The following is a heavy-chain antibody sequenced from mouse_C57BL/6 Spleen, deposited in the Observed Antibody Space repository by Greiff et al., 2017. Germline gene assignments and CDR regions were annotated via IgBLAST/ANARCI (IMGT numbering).Heavy chain of an antibody. J-gene: IGHJ1*03. CDR2: ISSGSSTI. CDR3: ARPFYDYDGDWYFDV. D-gene: IGHD2-4*01. CDR1: GFTFSDYG. Sequence: EVQGVESGGGLVKPGGSLKLSCAASGFTFSDYGMHWVRQAPEKGLEWVAYISSGSSTIYYADTVKGRFTISRDNAKNTLFLQMTSLRSEDTAMYYCARPFYDYDGDWYFDVWGTGTTVTVSS. V-gene: IGHV5-17*01.